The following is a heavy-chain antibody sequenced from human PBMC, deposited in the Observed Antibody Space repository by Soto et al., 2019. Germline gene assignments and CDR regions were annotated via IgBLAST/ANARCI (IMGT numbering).Heavy chain of an antibody. CDR2: IIPIFGTA. J-gene: IGHJ2*01. CDR3: ADTKNYYDSSGYYSTVNWYFDL. Sequence: SVKVSCKASGGTFSSYAISWVRQAPGQGLEWMGGIIPIFGTANYAQKFQGRVTITADESTSTAYMELSSLRSEDTAVYYCADTKNYYDSSGYYSTVNWYFDLWGRGTLVTVPS. V-gene: IGHV1-69*13. D-gene: IGHD3-22*01. CDR1: GGTFSSYA.